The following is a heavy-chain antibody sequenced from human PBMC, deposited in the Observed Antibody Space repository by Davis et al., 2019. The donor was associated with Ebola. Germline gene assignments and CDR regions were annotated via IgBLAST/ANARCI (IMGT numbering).Heavy chain of an antibody. D-gene: IGHD1-20*01. CDR2: IHHSGNT. V-gene: IGHV4-38-2*02. CDR1: GYSISSGYY. J-gene: IGHJ5*02. Sequence: PSETLSLTCTVSGYSISSGYYWGWIRQPPGEGLECIGAIHHSGNTYYNPSLESRVTISVDTSKNQLSLKMRSVTAADTAMYYCARGNWNDAGWFDPWGQGSPVTVSS. CDR3: ARGNWNDAGWFDP.